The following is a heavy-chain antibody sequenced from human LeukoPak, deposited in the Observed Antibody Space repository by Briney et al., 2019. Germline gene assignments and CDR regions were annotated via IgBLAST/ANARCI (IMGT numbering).Heavy chain of an antibody. CDR2: INHSGST. V-gene: IGHV4-34*01. D-gene: IGHD3-3*01. Sequence: PSETLSLTCAVYGGSFSGYYWSWIRQPPGKGLEWIGEINHSGSTNYNPSLKSRVTISVDTSKNQFSLKLSSVTAADTAVYYCARGVYDFWSGYYPLSFDYWGQGTLVTVSS. CDR3: ARGVYDFWSGYYPLSFDY. J-gene: IGHJ4*02. CDR1: GGSFSGYY.